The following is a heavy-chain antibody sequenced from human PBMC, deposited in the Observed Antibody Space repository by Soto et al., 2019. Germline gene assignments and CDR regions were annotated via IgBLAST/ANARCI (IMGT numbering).Heavy chain of an antibody. V-gene: IGHV4-34*01. D-gene: IGHD6-6*01. CDR2: INHSGST. CDR1: GGSFSGYY. Sequence: QVQLQQWGAGLLKPSETLSLTCAVYGGSFSGYYWSWIRQPPGKGLEWIGEINHSGSTNYNPSLKSRVTISVDTSKNQVSLKLSSVTAADTAVYYCRGGSSSETAFDIWGQGTMVTVSS. J-gene: IGHJ3*02. CDR3: RGGSSSETAFDI.